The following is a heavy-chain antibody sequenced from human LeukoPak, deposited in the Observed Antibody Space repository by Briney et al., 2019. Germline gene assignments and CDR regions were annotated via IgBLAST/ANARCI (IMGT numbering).Heavy chain of an antibody. V-gene: IGHV3-23*01. J-gene: IGHJ4*02. CDR2: ISANGGET. D-gene: IGHD3-3*01. CDR3: AKRYYDFPLDF. CDR1: GFTFSIYA. Sequence: GGSLRLSCAASGFTFSIYAMNWVRQAPGKGLEWVSSISANGGETHYADSVKGRFTISRDNSKNTLYLQINNPRVEDTAVYYCAKRYYDFPLDFWGQGTLVTVSS.